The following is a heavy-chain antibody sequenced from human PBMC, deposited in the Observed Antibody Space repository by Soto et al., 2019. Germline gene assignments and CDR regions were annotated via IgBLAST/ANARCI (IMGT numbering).Heavy chain of an antibody. CDR3: AREISGSYRFDY. V-gene: IGHV1-8*01. Sequence: QVQLLQSGAEGKKPGASVKVSCKASGYTFTSYDINWVRQATGQGLEWMGWMNPNSGTTGYAQKFQGRVTMTRNTSITTAYMELSSLRSEDTAVYYGAREISGSYRFDYGGQGTRVTVSS. J-gene: IGHJ4*02. D-gene: IGHD1-26*01. CDR1: GYTFTSYD. CDR2: MNPNSGTT.